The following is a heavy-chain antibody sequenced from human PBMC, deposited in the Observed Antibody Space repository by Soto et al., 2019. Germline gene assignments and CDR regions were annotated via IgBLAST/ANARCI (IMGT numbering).Heavy chain of an antibody. Sequence: QMQLQESGSGLVKPSQTLSLTCAVSGGSISSGGYSWSWIRQPPGKGLEWIGYIYHSGSTYYNPYLKSRVTMSVARYQNKFSLKLSSVTAADTAVYYCARVAYCGGDCYRAFAPWCQGTLVTVS. CDR1: GGSISSGGYS. V-gene: IGHV4-30-2*01. CDR2: IYHSGST. CDR3: ARVAYCGGDCYRAFAP. D-gene: IGHD2-21*02. J-gene: IGHJ5*02.